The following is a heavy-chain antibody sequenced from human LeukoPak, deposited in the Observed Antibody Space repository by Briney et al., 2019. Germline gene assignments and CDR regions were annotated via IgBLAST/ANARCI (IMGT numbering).Heavy chain of an antibody. V-gene: IGHV3-48*02. Sequence: PGGSLRLSCAASGVTFSSYNMNWVRQAPGKGLEWVSDISSSGSTIYFADSVKGRFTISRVNVKNLLYRQMNSLRDGDTAVYYCARLEYYYVSGNYYKLFDYWGQGTLVTVCS. CDR1: GVTFSSYN. CDR3: ARLEYYYVSGNYYKLFDY. D-gene: IGHD3-10*01. J-gene: IGHJ4*02. CDR2: ISSSGSTI.